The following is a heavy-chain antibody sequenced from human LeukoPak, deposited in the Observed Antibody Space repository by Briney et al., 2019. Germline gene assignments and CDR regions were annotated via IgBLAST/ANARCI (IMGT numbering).Heavy chain of an antibody. J-gene: IGHJ3*02. CDR2: IYSGGST. V-gene: IGHV3-66*01. D-gene: IGHD3-10*01. CDR3: ARALGYRGVSSAFDI. Sequence: GGSLRLSCAASGFTVSSNYMSWVRQAPGKGLEWVSIIYSGGSTYYADSVKGRFTISRDNAKNSLYLQMNSLRAEDTAVYYCARALGYRGVSSAFDIWGQGTMVTVSS. CDR1: GFTVSSNY.